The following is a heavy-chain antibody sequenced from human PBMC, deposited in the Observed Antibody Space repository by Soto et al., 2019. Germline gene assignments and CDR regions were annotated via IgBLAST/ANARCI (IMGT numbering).Heavy chain of an antibody. CDR2: VWGEGTTK. CDR3: VKDFRPDSGYYMGF. V-gene: IGHV3-33*04. J-gene: IGHJ4*02. CDR1: GFAFSAYS. D-gene: IGHD5-12*01. Sequence: VQLLESGGDLVRPGGSLSLSCAASGFAFSAYSINWVRQAPGKGLEWVAVVWGEGTTKYYADSVKGRFTISRDNSKNMVYLQMNSLRAEDTAIYFCVKDFRPDSGYYMGFWVQGTLVVVSS.